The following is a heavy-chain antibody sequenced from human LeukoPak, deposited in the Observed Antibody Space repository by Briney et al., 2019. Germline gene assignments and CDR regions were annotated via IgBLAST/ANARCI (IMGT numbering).Heavy chain of an antibody. Sequence: GGSLRLSRAASGFTFSSYWMSWVRQAPGKGLEWVANIKKDGSEKYYVDSVKGRFTISRDNAKNSLYLQMNSLRAEDTAVYYCARDLYRIVVVPHYFDYWGQGTLVTVSS. V-gene: IGHV3-7*01. D-gene: IGHD3-22*01. CDR3: ARDLYRIVVVPHYFDY. CDR1: GFTFSSYW. CDR2: IKKDGSEK. J-gene: IGHJ4*02.